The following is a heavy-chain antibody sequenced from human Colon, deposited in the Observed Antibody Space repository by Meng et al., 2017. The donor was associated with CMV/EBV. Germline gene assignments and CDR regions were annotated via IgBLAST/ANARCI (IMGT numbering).Heavy chain of an antibody. CDR2: VRYDGGDQ. J-gene: IGHJ4*02. D-gene: IGHD3-16*01. Sequence: GESLKISCSTSGFSFNNNAMHWVRQAPGKGLEWVALVRYDGGDQKYADSVKGRFIISKDFSNNTVYLFMNSLRAEDSATYFCAKDARGYAYSIDFWGQGTVVTVSS. CDR3: AKDARGYAYSIDF. V-gene: IGHV3-30*02. CDR1: GFSFNNNA.